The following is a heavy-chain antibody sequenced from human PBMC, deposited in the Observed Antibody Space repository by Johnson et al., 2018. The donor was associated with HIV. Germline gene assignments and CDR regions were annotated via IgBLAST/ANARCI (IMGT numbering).Heavy chain of an antibody. CDR3: AKDPVGATWAFDI. CDR1: GFTFSSYA. J-gene: IGHJ3*02. V-gene: IGHV3-30*02. D-gene: IGHD1-26*01. Sequence: QMLLVESGGGVVQPGRSLRLSCAASGFTFSSYAMHWVRQAPGKGLEWVAFIRYDGSNKYYADSVKGRFTISRDNSKNTLYLQMNSLRAEDTAVYYCAKDPVGATWAFDIWGQGTMVTVSS. CDR2: IRYDGSNK.